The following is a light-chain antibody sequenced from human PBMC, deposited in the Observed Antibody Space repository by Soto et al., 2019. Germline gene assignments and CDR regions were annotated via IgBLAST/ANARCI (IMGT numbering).Light chain of an antibody. CDR3: QQANSFPIT. CDR1: QGIGSS. Sequence: DIQMTQSPSSVSASVGDRATITCRPSQGIGSSLEWYQQKRGKAPKIXIYAASRLQSGVLSRFSGSGSGTDCTRTISSLQPEDFATYYCQQANSFPITFGQGTGLEI. V-gene: IGKV1-12*01. J-gene: IGKJ5*01. CDR2: AAS.